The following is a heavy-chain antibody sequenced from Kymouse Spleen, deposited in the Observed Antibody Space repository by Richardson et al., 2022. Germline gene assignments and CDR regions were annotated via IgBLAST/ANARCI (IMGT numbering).Heavy chain of an antibody. D-gene: IGHD4-17*01. CDR1: GFTFDDYA. CDR3: AKDISTTTVTLGFDY. Sequence: EVQLVESGGGLVQPGRSLRLSCAASGFTFDDYAMHWVRQAPGKGLEWVSGISWNSGSIGYADSVKGRFTISRDNAKNSLYLQMNSLRAEDTALYYCAKDISTTTVTLGFDYWGQGTLVTVSS. V-gene: IGHV3-9*01. CDR2: ISWNSGSI. J-gene: IGHJ4*02.